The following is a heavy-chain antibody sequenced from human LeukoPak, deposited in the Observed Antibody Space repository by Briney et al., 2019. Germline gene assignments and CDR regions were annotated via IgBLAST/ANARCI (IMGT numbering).Heavy chain of an antibody. CDR2: MKEDGNEK. Sequence: GGSLRLSCAASGFSFSSYTMTWVRQAPGKGLEWVAQMKEDGNEKYYVDSVKGRFTISRDNAKNSLYLQMSSLRAEDTAVHFCARGGVSRLEYWGQGTPVTVSS. J-gene: IGHJ4*02. D-gene: IGHD5-12*01. CDR1: GFSFSSYT. CDR3: ARGGVSRLEY. V-gene: IGHV3-7*01.